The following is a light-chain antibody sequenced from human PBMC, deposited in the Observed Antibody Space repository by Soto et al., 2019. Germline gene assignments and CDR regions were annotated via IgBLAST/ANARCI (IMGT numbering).Light chain of an antibody. Sequence: IQLTQSPSSLSASVGDRVTITCRASQGISTYLAWYQQKAGKAPKLLIYRAFTLQSGVPSRFSGSGSGTDFTLTISSLQPEDFATYYCQQLNSPITFRQGTRLEIK. J-gene: IGKJ5*01. CDR2: RAF. CDR1: QGISTY. V-gene: IGKV1-9*01. CDR3: QQLNSPIT.